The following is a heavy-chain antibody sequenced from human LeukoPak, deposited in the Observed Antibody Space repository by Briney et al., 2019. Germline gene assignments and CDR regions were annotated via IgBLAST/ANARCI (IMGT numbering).Heavy chain of an antibody. V-gene: IGHV3-33*01. CDR2: IRHDGNNK. CDR3: ARDGAYSYTY. D-gene: IGHD5-18*01. J-gene: IGHJ4*02. CDR1: GFNFNDYG. Sequence: PGGSLRLSCAASGFNFNDYGMHWVRQAPGKGLEWVAIIRHDGNNKYYADSVRGRFTISRDNSKNTLFLEMNSLRAEDTAVYYCARDGAYSYTYWGQGTLVTVSS.